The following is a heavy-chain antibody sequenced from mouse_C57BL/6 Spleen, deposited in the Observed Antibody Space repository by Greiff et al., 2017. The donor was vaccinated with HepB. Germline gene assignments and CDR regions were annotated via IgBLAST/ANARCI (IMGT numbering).Heavy chain of an antibody. CDR2: ISYDGSN. J-gene: IGHJ4*01. D-gene: IGHD2-3*01. CDR1: GYSITSGYY. CDR3: ARGNDGYYGDYAMDY. Sequence: EVKLQESGPGLVKPSQSLSLTCSVTGYSITSGYYWNWIRQFPGNKLEWMGYISYDGSNNYNPSLKNRISITRDTSKNQFFLKLNSVTTEDTATYYCARGNDGYYGDYAMDYWGQGTSVTVSS. V-gene: IGHV3-6*01.